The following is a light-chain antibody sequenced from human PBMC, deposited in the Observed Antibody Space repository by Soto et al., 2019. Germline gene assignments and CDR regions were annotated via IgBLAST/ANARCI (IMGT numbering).Light chain of an antibody. CDR2: EVT. CDR3: NSYGGSNNLV. V-gene: IGLV2-8*01. CDR1: SSDVGGYNY. Sequence: QSVLTQPPSASGSPGQSVTISCTGTSSDVGGYNYVSWYQQHPGKAPKLIIYEVTKRPSGVPDRFSGSKSGNTASLTVSGLQADDEADYYCNSYGGSNNLVFXGGTKVTGL. J-gene: IGLJ2*01.